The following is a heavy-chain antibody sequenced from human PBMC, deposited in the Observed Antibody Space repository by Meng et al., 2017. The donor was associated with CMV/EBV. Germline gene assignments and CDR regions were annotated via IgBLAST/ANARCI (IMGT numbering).Heavy chain of an antibody. CDR3: ARRSGGYRPDFDY. CDR1: GFRFTTYW. D-gene: IGHD1-26*01. Sequence: GESLKISCKGSGFRFTTYWLVWVRQTPGKGLEWVGLIYTGESDTKYTAAFQGQVTISVDKSISTAFLQWTSLMASDTDMYYCARRSGGYRPDFDYWGQGTLVTVSS. J-gene: IGHJ4*02. V-gene: IGHV5-51*01. CDR2: IYTGESDT.